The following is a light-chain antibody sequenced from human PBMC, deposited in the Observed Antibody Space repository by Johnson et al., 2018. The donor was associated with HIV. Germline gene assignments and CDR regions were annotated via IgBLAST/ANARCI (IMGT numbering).Light chain of an antibody. V-gene: IGLV1-51*01. J-gene: IGLJ1*01. CDR1: SSNIGNNY. CDR3: GTWDSSLSAGTRYV. Sequence: QSVLTQPPSVSAAPGQKVTISCSGSSSNIGNNYVSWYQQLPGTAPKLLIYDSNKRPSGIPDRFPGSKSGTSTTLGITGLQTEDEADYFFGTWDSSLSAGTRYVFGTGTKVTVL. CDR2: DSN.